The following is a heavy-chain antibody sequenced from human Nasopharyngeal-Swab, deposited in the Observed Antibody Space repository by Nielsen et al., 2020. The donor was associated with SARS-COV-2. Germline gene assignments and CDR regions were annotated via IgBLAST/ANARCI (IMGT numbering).Heavy chain of an antibody. D-gene: IGHD6-19*01. V-gene: IGHV1-18*04. CDR1: GYTFTSYG. CDR2: ISAYNGNT. Sequence: ASVTVSCKASGYTFTSYGISWVRPAPGQGLEWMGWISAYNGNTNYAQKLQGRVTMTTDTSTSTAYMELRSLRSDDTAVYYCARDTGSGWSDWYFDLWGRGTLVTVSS. CDR3: ARDTGSGWSDWYFDL. J-gene: IGHJ2*01.